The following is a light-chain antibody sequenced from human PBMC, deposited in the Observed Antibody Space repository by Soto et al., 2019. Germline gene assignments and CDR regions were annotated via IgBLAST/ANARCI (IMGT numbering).Light chain of an antibody. V-gene: IGLV1-44*01. J-gene: IGLJ3*02. Sequence: QSVLTQPPSASGAPGQRVTISCTGSSSNIGFSNVTWYQHLPGTAPKLLLFSYDQRPSGVPDRFSGSKSGTSASLAISGLQSEDEADYYCASWDDSLNGWVFGGGTKVTVL. CDR3: ASWDDSLNGWV. CDR2: SYD. CDR1: SSNIGFSN.